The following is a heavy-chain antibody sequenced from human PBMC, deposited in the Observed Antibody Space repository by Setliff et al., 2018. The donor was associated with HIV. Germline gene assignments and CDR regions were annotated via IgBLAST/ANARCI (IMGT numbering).Heavy chain of an antibody. CDR2: ISYSGTT. Sequence: SETLSLTCTVSGAFSSISSYHWGWIRQSPGKGLEWIGQISYSGTTNYNPSLKSRVTISVDTSKNQFSLTLSSVTAADTAVYYCARDGGGGLRLSYFDYWGQGTLVTVSS. J-gene: IGHJ4*02. V-gene: IGHV4-59*12. D-gene: IGHD3-16*01. CDR3: ARDGGGGLRLSYFDY. CDR1: GAFSSISSYH.